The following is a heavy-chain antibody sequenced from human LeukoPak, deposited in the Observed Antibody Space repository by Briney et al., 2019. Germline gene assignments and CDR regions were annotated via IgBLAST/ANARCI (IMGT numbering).Heavy chain of an antibody. V-gene: IGHV3-7*03. CDR2: IKPDGSDR. CDR1: GFTFSGYW. D-gene: IGHD3-10*01. CDR3: ARGGVDYYGSGTYYLMYYFDY. Sequence: GGSLRLSCAASGFTFSGYWMSWVRQAPGKGLEWVANIKPDGSDRAYVDSVKGRFTIYRDDPHNTLYLQMNSLRAEDTAVYFCARGGVDYYGSGTYYLMYYFDYWGQGALVTVSS. J-gene: IGHJ4*02.